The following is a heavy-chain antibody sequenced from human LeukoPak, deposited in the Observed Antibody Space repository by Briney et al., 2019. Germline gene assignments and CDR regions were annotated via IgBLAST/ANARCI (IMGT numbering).Heavy chain of an antibody. V-gene: IGHV3-48*01. CDR1: GFTFSTSS. Sequence: GGSLRLSCAASGFTFSTSSMNWVRQAPGKGLEWVSYITGSSDTIYYADSVKGRFTISRDNAKNSLFLQMNSLRTEDTAVYYCAKVYRSSGYDLYFFDYWGQGTLVTVSS. CDR3: AKVYRSSGYDLYFFDY. D-gene: IGHD5-12*01. J-gene: IGHJ4*02. CDR2: ITGSSDTI.